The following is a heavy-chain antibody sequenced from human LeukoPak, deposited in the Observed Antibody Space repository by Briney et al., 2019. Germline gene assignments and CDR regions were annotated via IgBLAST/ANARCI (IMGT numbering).Heavy chain of an antibody. J-gene: IGHJ3*02. CDR1: GGSFSGYY. D-gene: IGHD1-26*01. CDR2: INHSGYT. V-gene: IGHV4-34*01. CDR3: ARKGWEQDAFDI. Sequence: SETLSLTCAVYGGSFSGYYWSWIRQPPGKGLEWIGEINHSGYTNYNPSLKSRVTMSVDTSKNQFSLKLSSVTAADTAVYYCARKGWEQDAFDIWGQGTMVTVSS.